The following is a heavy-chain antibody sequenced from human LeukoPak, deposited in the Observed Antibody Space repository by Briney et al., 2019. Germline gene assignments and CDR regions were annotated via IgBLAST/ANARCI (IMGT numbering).Heavy chain of an antibody. CDR3: ARHMNGGTYPMDV. D-gene: IGHD1-26*01. Sequence: SETLSLTCTVSGGSISSYYWSWIRQPPGKGPEYIGYIHYSGNTNYNPSLKSRVTISVDTSKNQFSLKLSSVTAADTAVYYCARHMNGGTYPMDVWGQGTTVTVSS. CDR1: GGSISSYY. CDR2: IHYSGNT. V-gene: IGHV4-59*08. J-gene: IGHJ6*02.